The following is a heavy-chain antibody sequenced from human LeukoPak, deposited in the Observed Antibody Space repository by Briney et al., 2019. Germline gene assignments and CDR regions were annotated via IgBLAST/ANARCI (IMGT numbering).Heavy chain of an antibody. Sequence: GASVKVSCKASGGTFSSYAISWVRQAPGQGLEWMGGIIPIFGTANYAQKFQGRVTITADESTSTAYMELSSLRSEDTAVYYCARARPPYVFRSFEYFDYGGQGTLVTVSS. CDR1: GGTFSSYA. CDR2: IIPIFGTA. J-gene: IGHJ4*02. CDR3: ARARPPYVFRSFEYFDY. V-gene: IGHV1-69*13. D-gene: IGHD3-16*01.